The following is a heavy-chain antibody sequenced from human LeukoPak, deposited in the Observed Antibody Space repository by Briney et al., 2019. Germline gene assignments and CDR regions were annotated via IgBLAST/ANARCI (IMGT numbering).Heavy chain of an antibody. CDR1: GFTFSSYA. J-gene: IGHJ4*02. D-gene: IGHD5-18*01. V-gene: IGHV3-30-3*01. Sequence: GGSLRLSCAASGFTFSSYAMHWVRQAPGKGLEWVAVISYDGSNKYYADSVKGRFTISRDNSKNTLYLQMNSLRAEDTAVYYCARDRGQLWPTGYDYWGQGTLVTVSS. CDR2: ISYDGSNK. CDR3: ARDRGQLWPTGYDY.